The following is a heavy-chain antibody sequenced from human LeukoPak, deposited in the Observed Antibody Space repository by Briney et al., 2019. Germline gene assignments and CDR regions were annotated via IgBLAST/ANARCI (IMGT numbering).Heavy chain of an antibody. V-gene: IGHV1-18*01. J-gene: IGHJ3*02. CDR2: ISAYNGNT. CDR1: GYTFTSYG. CDR3: ARDYYETSDHTFDTFDI. D-gene: IGHD3-22*01. Sequence: ASVKVSCKASGYTFTSYGISWVRQAPGQGLEWMGWISAYNGNTNYAQKLQGRVTMTTDTSTSTAYMELRSLRPDDTAVYFCARDYYETSDHTFDTFDIWGQGTVVIVPS.